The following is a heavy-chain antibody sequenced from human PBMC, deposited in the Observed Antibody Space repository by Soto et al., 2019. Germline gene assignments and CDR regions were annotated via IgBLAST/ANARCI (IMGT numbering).Heavy chain of an antibody. D-gene: IGHD4-4*01. V-gene: IGHV3-48*03. Sequence: PGGSLRLSCAASGFTFSSYEMNWVRQAPGKGLEWVSYISSSGSTIYYADSVKGRFTISRDNAKNSLYLQMNSLRAEDTAVYYCARVTTTVTTSYYYYGMDVWGQGTTVTVSS. CDR1: GFTFSSYE. CDR3: ARVTTTVTTSYYYYGMDV. J-gene: IGHJ6*02. CDR2: ISSSGSTI.